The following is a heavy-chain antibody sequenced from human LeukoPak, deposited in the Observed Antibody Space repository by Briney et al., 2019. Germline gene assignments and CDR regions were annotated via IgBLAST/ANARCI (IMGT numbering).Heavy chain of an antibody. Sequence: PGGSLRLSCAVSGSTFSSYDMHWVRQPTGKGLEWVSAIGTLGDTDYPDSVKGRFTISRENAKNSLYLQMNNLRAGDTAVYYCARGRNSNYYDSSGYYSYWGQGTLVTVSS. V-gene: IGHV3-13*01. J-gene: IGHJ4*02. CDR3: ARGRNSNYYDSSGYYSY. CDR1: GSTFSSYD. CDR2: IGTLGDT. D-gene: IGHD3-22*01.